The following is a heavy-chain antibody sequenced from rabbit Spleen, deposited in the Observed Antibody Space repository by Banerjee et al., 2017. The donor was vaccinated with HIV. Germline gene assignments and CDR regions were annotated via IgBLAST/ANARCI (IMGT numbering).Heavy chain of an antibody. CDR1: GFSFSDRDV. V-gene: IGHV1S45*01. Sequence: QEQLEESGGGLVKPEGSLTLTCKASGFSFSDRDVMCWVRQAPGKGLEWIACISDRSGRTDYATWAKGRFTISKTSSTTVTLQMTSLTVADTATYFCAREGSITTFAFDLWGPGTLVTVS. CDR3: AREGSITTFAFDL. CDR2: ISDRSGRT. D-gene: IGHD3-1*01. J-gene: IGHJ6*01.